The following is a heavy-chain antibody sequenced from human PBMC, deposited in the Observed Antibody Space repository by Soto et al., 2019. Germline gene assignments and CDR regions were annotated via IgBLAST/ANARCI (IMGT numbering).Heavy chain of an antibody. V-gene: IGHV1-8*01. CDR1: GYTFTSYD. Sequence: QVQLVQSGAEVKKPGASVKVSCKASGYTFTSYDINWVRQATGQGLEWMGWMNPNSGNTGYAQKLQGRITMARDTSKSRGQMGAGRLRSGDTAVYFCAGAGLERGGGDYWGQGTLVTVSS. CDR2: MNPNSGNT. D-gene: IGHD3-3*01. J-gene: IGHJ4*02. CDR3: AGAGLERGGGDY.